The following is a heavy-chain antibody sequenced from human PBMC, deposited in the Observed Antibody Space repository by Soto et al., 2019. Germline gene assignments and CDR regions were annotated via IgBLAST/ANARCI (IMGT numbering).Heavy chain of an antibody. Sequence: QVQLVQSGAEVKKPGASVKVSCKASGYTFTSYGISWVRQAPGQGLEWMGWISAYNGNTNYAQKLQGRVTMTTEPSTSTACMELRSLRSDDPAVYYCARMYGSGSYSGYWGQGSLVTVAS. J-gene: IGHJ4*02. V-gene: IGHV1-18*04. CDR3: ARMYGSGSYSGY. CDR2: ISAYNGNT. CDR1: GYTFTSYG. D-gene: IGHD3-10*01.